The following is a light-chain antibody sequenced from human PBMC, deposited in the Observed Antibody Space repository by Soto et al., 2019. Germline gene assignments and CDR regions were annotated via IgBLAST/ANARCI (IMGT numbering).Light chain of an antibody. Sequence: QSVLTQPPSVSGAPGQRVTISCTGSSSNIGAGYDVHWYQQLPGTAPKLLIYGNTNRPSGVPDRLSGSKSGPSASLAITGLQAEDEADYYCQSYDSSLRGRVFGGGTKLTVL. CDR3: QSYDSSLRGRV. CDR1: SSNIGAGYD. CDR2: GNT. J-gene: IGLJ3*02. V-gene: IGLV1-40*01.